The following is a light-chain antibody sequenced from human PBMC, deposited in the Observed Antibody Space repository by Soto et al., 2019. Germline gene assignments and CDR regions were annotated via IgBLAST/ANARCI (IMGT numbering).Light chain of an antibody. J-gene: IGLJ1*01. V-gene: IGLV1-40*01. CDR3: QSYDSSLSLYV. Sequence: QSLQRHPPSLAGAPGQRVTISCTGRSSNIGAGYDVHWYQQLPGTAPKLLIYGNNNRPSGVPDRFSGSKSGTSASLAITGLQAEDEADFYCQSYDSSLSLYVFGTGTKVTVL. CDR1: SSNIGAGYD. CDR2: GNN.